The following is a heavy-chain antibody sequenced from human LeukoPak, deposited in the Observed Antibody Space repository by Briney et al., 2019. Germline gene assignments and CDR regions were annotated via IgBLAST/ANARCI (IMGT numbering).Heavy chain of an antibody. Sequence: GGSLRLSCAASGFSFSSNYMSWVRQAPGKGLEWVSIIYSGGITYYADSVKGRFTISRDNSKNTLHLQMNSLRAEDTAVYYCARIRYSGYDRYFDYWGQGTLITVSS. CDR3: ARIRYSGYDRYFDY. D-gene: IGHD5-12*01. CDR1: GFSFSSNY. J-gene: IGHJ4*02. V-gene: IGHV3-53*01. CDR2: IYSGGIT.